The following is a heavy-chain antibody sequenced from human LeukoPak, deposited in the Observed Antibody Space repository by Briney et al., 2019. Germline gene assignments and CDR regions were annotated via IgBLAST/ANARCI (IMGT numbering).Heavy chain of an antibody. CDR3: ARDWSSEFDY. V-gene: IGHV3-7*01. Sequence: GGSLRLSCAASGFTFSNYWMTWVRQAPGKGLEWVANIKQDGSKKNYVDSVKGRFTISRDNAKNSLYLQMNSLRAEDTAVYYCARDWSSEFDYWGQGTLVTVSS. J-gene: IGHJ4*02. D-gene: IGHD1-26*01. CDR2: IKQDGSKK. CDR1: GFTFSNYW.